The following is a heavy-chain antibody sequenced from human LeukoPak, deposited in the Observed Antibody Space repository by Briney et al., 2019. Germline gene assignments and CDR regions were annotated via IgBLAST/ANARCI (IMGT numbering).Heavy chain of an antibody. V-gene: IGHV4-34*01. CDR1: GGSFSGYY. Sequence: SETLSLTCAVSGGSFSGYYWSWIRQPPGNGMEWIGEINHSGSTNYNPSLKSRVTISVDTSKNQFSLKLSSVTAADTAVYYCARGKWGYSYGSGAFDIWGQGTMVTVSS. CDR3: ARGKWGYSYGSGAFDI. J-gene: IGHJ3*02. D-gene: IGHD5-18*01. CDR2: INHSGST.